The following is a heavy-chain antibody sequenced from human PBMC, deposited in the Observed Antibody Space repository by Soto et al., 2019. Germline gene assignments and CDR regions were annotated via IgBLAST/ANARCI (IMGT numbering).Heavy chain of an antibody. CDR2: IYYSGST. J-gene: IGHJ5*02. D-gene: IGHD4-4*01. V-gene: IGHV4-39*01. Sequence: QLQLQESGPGLVKPSETLSLTCTVSGGSISSSSYYWGWIRQPPGKGLEWIGSIYYSGSTYYNPSLKSRVTISVDTSKNQFSLKLSSVTAADTAVYYCARHASIYSNYGTYSPLNWFDPWGQGTLVTVSS. CDR3: ARHASIYSNYGTYSPLNWFDP. CDR1: GGSISSSSYY.